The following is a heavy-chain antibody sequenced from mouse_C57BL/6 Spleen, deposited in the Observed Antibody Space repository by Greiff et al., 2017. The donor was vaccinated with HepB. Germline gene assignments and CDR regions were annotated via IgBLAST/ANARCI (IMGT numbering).Heavy chain of an antibody. J-gene: IGHJ1*03. CDR2: ISNLAYSI. V-gene: IGHV5-15*01. Sequence: EVKLVESGGGLVQPGGSLKLSCAASGFTFSDYGMAWVRQAPRKGPEWVAFISNLAYSIYYADTVTGRFTISRENAKNTLYLEMSSLRSEDTAMYYCARIYYGNYEYFDVWGTGTTVTVSS. D-gene: IGHD2-1*01. CDR3: ARIYYGNYEYFDV. CDR1: GFTFSDYG.